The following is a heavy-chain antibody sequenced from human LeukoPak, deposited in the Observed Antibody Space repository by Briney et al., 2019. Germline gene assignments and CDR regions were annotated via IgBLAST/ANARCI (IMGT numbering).Heavy chain of an antibody. CDR2: LNPNTGHA. V-gene: IGHV1-2*06. Sequence: ASVKVSCKVVAYNFTGYHIHWVRLAPGQGPEWMGRLNPNTGHAVYAFKFQGRVTITRDTSSSTAYMEVTRLTSDDTALYYCAKDRDGADRIILWGQGTLVTVSS. CDR1: AYNFTGYH. CDR3: AKDRDGADRIIL. D-gene: IGHD5-24*01. J-gene: IGHJ4*02.